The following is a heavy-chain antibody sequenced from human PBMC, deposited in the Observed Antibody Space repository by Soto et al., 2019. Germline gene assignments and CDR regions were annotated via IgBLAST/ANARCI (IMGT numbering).Heavy chain of an antibody. Sequence: PSGSLALSCAVSGGPITSGGYAGSWIRQPPGKGLEWIGYIYHSGGTYYNPSLKSRVTLSIDRTKKQFSLKLKSVTAADTAVYFCARTMTTSGWFDPWGQGTLVTVSS. V-gene: IGHV4-30-2*01. CDR3: ARTMTTSGWFDP. J-gene: IGHJ5*02. CDR2: IYHSGGT. D-gene: IGHD4-17*01. CDR1: GGPITSGGYA.